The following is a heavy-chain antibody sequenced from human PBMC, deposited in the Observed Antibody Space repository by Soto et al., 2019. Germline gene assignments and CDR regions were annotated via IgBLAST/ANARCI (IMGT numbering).Heavy chain of an antibody. CDR1: GFTFSNYW. D-gene: IGHD3-16*01. V-gene: IGHV3-74*01. J-gene: IGHJ4*02. CDR2: INTDGSTT. CDR3: ARDLGGYASH. Sequence: VQLVESGGGLVQPGGSLRLSCAVSGFTFSNYWMHWVRQAPGKGPVWVSRINTDGSTTNYADSVKGRFTISRDNAKNTLYLQTNSLGAEDTAVYYCARDLGGYASHWGQGTLVTVSS.